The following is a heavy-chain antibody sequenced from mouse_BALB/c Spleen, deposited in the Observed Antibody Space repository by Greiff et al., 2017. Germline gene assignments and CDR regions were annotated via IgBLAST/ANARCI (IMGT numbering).Heavy chain of an antibody. CDR3: ARGIYPY. Sequence: VQLQQSGAELVRPGASVTLSCKASGYTFTDYEMHWVKQTPVHGLEWIGAIDPETGGTAYNQKFKGKATLTADKSSSTAYMQLSSLTSEDSAVYFCARGIYPYWGQGTTLTVSS. CDR2: IDPETGGT. V-gene: IGHV1-15*01. D-gene: IGHD1-3*01. CDR1: GYTFTDYE. J-gene: IGHJ2*01.